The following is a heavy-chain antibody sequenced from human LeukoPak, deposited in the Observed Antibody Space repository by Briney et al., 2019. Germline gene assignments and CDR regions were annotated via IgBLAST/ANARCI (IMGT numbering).Heavy chain of an antibody. CDR1: GGSISSGGYY. Sequence: PSETLSLTSTVSGGSISSGGYYWSWIRQHPGKGLEWIGYIYYSGSTYYNPSLKSRVTISVDTSKNQFSLKLSSVTAADTAVYYCARVVGATPDNYFDYWGQGTLVTVSS. J-gene: IGHJ4*02. CDR3: ARVVGATPDNYFDY. V-gene: IGHV4-31*03. D-gene: IGHD1-26*01. CDR2: IYYSGST.